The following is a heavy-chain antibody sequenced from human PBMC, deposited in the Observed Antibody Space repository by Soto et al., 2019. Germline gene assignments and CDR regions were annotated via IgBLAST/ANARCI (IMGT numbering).Heavy chain of an antibody. CDR1: GFTFSSYA. Sequence: PGGSLRLSCAASGFTFSSYAMSWVRQAPGKGLEWVSAISGSGGSTYYADSVKGRFTISRDNSKNTLYLQMNSLRAEDTAVYYCAKGEYDFWSGYRYWYFDLWGRGTLVTVSS. CDR3: AKGEYDFWSGYRYWYFDL. D-gene: IGHD3-3*01. V-gene: IGHV3-23*01. J-gene: IGHJ2*01. CDR2: ISGSGGST.